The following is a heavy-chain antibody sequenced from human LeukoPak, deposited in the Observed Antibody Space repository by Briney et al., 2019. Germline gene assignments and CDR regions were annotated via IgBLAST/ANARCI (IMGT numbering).Heavy chain of an antibody. CDR1: GGSFSGYY. D-gene: IGHD4-17*01. CDR3: ARLKRVSTASTVTRTYYYYYMDV. V-gene: IGHV4-34*01. CDR2: INHSGST. Sequence: KPSETLSLTCAVYGGSFSGYYWSWIRQPPGKGLEWIGEINHSGSTNYNPSLKSRVTISVDTSKNQFSLKLSSVTAADTAVYYCARLKRVSTASTVTRTYYYYYMDVWGKGTTVTISS. J-gene: IGHJ6*03.